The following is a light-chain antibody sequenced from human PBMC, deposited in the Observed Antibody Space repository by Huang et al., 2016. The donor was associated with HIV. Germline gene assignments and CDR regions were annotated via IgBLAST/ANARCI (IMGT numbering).Light chain of an antibody. CDR3: QQRSNWPPLT. V-gene: IGKV3-11*01. CDR2: DAS. Sequence: EIVLTQSPATLSLSPGERATLSCRASQSVSKYLAWDQQKPGEAPRLLIYDASNRATGIPARFSGSGSGTDFTLTINSLEPEDSAVYYCQQRSNWPPLTFGGGTKVEI. CDR1: QSVSKY. J-gene: IGKJ4*01.